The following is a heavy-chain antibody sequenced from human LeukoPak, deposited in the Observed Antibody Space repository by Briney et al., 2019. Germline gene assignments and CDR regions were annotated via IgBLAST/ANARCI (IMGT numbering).Heavy chain of an antibody. CDR1: GFTFRDYY. D-gene: IGHD3-3*01. Sequence: TGGSLRLSCTASGFTFRDYYVTWIRQAPGKGLEWVSSIRSTGSSTAYADSVKGRFAISRDNAKNSLYLQMNGLRVEDTAVYYCARVYYASWSGQPLSQHWLDPWGQGTLVTVSS. CDR3: ARVYYASWSGQPLSQHWLDP. J-gene: IGHJ5*02. CDR2: IRSTGSST. V-gene: IGHV3-11*04.